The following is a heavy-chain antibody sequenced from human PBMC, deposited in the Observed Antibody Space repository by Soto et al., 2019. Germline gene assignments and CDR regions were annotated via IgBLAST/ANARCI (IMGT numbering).Heavy chain of an antibody. Sequence: SETLSLTCAVYGGSFSGYYWSWIRQPPGKGLEWIGEINHSGSTNYNPSLKSRVTISVDTSKNQFSLKLSSVTAADTAVYYCARGGWYYYDSSGYFIPKGPPRGFDYWGQGTLVTVSS. J-gene: IGHJ4*02. D-gene: IGHD3-22*01. V-gene: IGHV4-34*01. CDR2: INHSGST. CDR3: ARGGWYYYDSSGYFIPKGPPRGFDY. CDR1: GGSFSGYY.